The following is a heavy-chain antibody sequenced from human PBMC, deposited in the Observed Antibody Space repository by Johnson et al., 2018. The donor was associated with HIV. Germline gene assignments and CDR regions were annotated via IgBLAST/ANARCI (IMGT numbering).Heavy chain of an antibody. V-gene: IGHV3-20*04. D-gene: IGHD6-13*01. CDR2: LNWNGGST. J-gene: IGHJ3*02. CDR1: GFTFDDYG. Sequence: VLLVESGGGVVRPGGSLRLSCAASGFTFDDYGMSWVRQAPGQGLEWVSGLNWNGGSTGYADSVKGRFTISRDNAKNSLYLQMNSLRAEDTALYYCARGLGSSWTGDAFDIWGQGTMVTVSS. CDR3: ARGLGSSWTGDAFDI.